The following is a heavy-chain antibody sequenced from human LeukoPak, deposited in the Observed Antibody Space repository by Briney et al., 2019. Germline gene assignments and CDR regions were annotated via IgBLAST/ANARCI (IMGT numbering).Heavy chain of an antibody. Sequence: GGSLRLSCAASGFTFSSYSMNWVRQAPGKGLEWVAFIRSDGTNKYYAASVRGRFTISRDNSKNTLYLQMNSLRAEDTAVYYCAGPFFDYWGQGTLVTVSS. V-gene: IGHV3-30*02. CDR3: AGPFFDY. CDR1: GFTFSSYS. CDR2: IRSDGTNK. J-gene: IGHJ4*02.